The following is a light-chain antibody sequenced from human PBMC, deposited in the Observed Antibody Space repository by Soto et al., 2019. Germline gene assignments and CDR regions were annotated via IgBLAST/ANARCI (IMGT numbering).Light chain of an antibody. Sequence: DIQMTQSPSSLSASVGDRVTITCRASQGISNYLAWYQQKPGKVPKLLIYAASTLQSGVPSRFSGSGSGTEVTVTISSLQPEDGATYYCQKYNIAPYTFGQGTKLEIK. CDR1: QGISNY. V-gene: IGKV1-27*01. CDR3: QKYNIAPYT. CDR2: AAS. J-gene: IGKJ2*01.